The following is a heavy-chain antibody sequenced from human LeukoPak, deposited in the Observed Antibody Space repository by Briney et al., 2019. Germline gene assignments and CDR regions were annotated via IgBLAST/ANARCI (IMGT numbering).Heavy chain of an antibody. CDR2: ISYDGSNK. J-gene: IGHJ4*02. Sequence: GGSLRLSCAASGFTFSSYARNWVRQAPGKGLEWVAVISYDGSNKYYADSVKGRFTISRDNSKNTLYLQMNSLRAEDTAVYYCARDSTSSSIDYWGQGTLVTVSS. D-gene: IGHD1-26*01. V-gene: IGHV3-30-3*01. CDR1: GFTFSSYA. CDR3: ARDSTSSSIDY.